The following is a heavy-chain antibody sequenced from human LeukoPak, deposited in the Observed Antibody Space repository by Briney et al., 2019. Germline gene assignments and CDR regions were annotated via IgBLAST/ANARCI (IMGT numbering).Heavy chain of an antibody. CDR3: ATGHSYGYDY. V-gene: IGHV3-74*01. Sequence: GGSLRLSCAASGLTFSDFWMHWVRQPPGKGLEWVALVKGDGRTTIYADSVKGRFTTSRDNAKNTLYLQMNSLRADDSGVYYCATGHSYGYDYWGQGVLVTVSS. CDR2: VKGDGRTT. D-gene: IGHD5-18*01. J-gene: IGHJ4*02. CDR1: GLTFSDFW.